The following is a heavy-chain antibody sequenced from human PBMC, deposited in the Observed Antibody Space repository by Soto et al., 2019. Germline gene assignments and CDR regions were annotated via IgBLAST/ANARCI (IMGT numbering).Heavy chain of an antibody. V-gene: IGHV3-74*01. Sequence: GGSLRLSCAASGFTFSSYWMHWVRQAPGKGLVWVSRINSDGGSTSYADSVKGRFTISRDDANNTLYLQMNSLRAEDTAVYYCAREQGASPKAQSYYYYYGTDVWRQRTTVTVSS. J-gene: IGHJ6*02. CDR1: GFTFSSYW. CDR2: INSDGGST. CDR3: AREQGASPKAQSYYYYYGTDV.